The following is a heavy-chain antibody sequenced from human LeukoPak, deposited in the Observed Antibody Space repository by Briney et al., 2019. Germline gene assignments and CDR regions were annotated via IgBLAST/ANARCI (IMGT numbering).Heavy chain of an antibody. CDR3: ARGRSRYGMDV. CDR2: MNPKSGKT. J-gene: IGHJ6*02. V-gene: IGHV1-8*01. CDR1: GNTFTNYD. Sequence: GASVEVSCKASGNTFTNYDINWVRQASGQGLEWMGWMNPKSGKTGYAQKFQGKVTMTRNTSITTAYMELSSLRSEDTAVYYCARGRSRYGMDVWGHGTTVIVS.